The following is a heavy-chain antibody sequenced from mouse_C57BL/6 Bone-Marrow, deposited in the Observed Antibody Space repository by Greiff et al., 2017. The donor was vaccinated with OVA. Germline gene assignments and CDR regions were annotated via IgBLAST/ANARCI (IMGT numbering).Heavy chain of an antibody. CDR2: INPNNGGT. D-gene: IGHD1-1*01. CDR3: ARPVVATGEWFAY. Sequence: EVQLQQSGPELVKPGASVKMSCKASGYTFTDYNMHWVKQSHGKSLEWIGYINPNNGGTSYNQKFKGKATLTVNKSSSTAYMELRSLTSEDSAVYYCARPVVATGEWFAYWGQGTLVTVSA. J-gene: IGHJ3*01. CDR1: GYTFTDYN. V-gene: IGHV1-22*01.